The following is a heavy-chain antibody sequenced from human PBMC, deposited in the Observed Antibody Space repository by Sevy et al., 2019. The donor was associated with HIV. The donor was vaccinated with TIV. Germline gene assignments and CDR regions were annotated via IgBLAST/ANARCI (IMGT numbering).Heavy chain of an antibody. V-gene: IGHV3-48*02. CDR1: GFMFSNYG. D-gene: IGHD2-15*01. J-gene: IGHJ4*02. CDR2: ISSSTTTV. CDR3: AGDLYCSGISCSSY. Sequence: GSLRLSCAASGFMFSNYGMNWVRQAPGKGLEWVSYISSSTTTVYYADSVKGRFTISRDNARNSLYLQMNSLRDEDTAVYYCAGDLYCSGISCSSYWGQGTLVTVSS.